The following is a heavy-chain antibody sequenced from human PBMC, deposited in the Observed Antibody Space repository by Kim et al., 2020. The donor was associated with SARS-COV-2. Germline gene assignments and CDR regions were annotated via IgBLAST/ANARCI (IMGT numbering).Heavy chain of an antibody. D-gene: IGHD3-10*01. CDR1: GGSFSGYY. V-gene: IGHV4-34*01. CDR2: INHSGST. CDR3: ARAYGSGSYYKYFQH. J-gene: IGHJ1*01. Sequence: SETLSLTCAVYGGSFSGYYWSWIRQPPGKGLEWIGEINHSGSTNYNPSLKSRVTISVDTSKNQFSLKLSSVTAADTAVYYCARAYGSGSYYKYFQHWGQGTLVTVSS.